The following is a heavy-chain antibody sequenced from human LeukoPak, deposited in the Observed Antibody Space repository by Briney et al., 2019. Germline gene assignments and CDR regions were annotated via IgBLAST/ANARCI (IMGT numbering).Heavy chain of an antibody. Sequence: PSETLSLTCTVSGGSIGSSSYYWGWIRQPPGKGLEWIGSIFYSGSTYYNPSLKSRVTISVDTSKNQFSLKLSSVTAADTAVYYCARGQYYHDSTGWMVWGQGTLVTVSS. D-gene: IGHD3-22*01. CDR1: GGSIGSSSYY. CDR2: IFYSGST. J-gene: IGHJ4*02. CDR3: ARGQYYHDSTGWMV. V-gene: IGHV4-39*07.